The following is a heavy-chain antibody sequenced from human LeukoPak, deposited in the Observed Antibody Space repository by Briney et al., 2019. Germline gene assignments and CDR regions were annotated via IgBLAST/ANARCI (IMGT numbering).Heavy chain of an antibody. Sequence: ASVTVSCKTSGATFSTHAVAWVRQAPGQGLEWMGRVIPIIGATNYAQMFQGRVTITADKATNTVYLELSNLSSEDTAVYYCARIMTTLDSPFDPWGQRTLVIVSS. CDR3: ARIMTTLDSPFDP. J-gene: IGHJ5*02. CDR2: VIPIIGAT. V-gene: IGHV1-69*04. D-gene: IGHD3-16*01. CDR1: GATFSTHA.